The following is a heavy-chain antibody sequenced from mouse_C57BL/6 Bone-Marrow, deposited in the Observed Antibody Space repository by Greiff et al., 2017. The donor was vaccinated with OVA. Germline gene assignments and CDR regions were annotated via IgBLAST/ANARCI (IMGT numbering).Heavy chain of an antibody. V-gene: IGHV1-64*01. J-gene: IGHJ2*01. D-gene: IGHD1-1*01. CDR2: IHPNSGST. CDR3: ARSTYYYGSSLGD. CDR1: GYTFTSYW. Sequence: QVQLQQPGAELVKPGASVKLSCKASGYTFTSYWMHWVKQRPGQGLEWIGMIHPNSGSTNYNEKFKSKATLTVDKSSSTAYMQLSSLTSADSAVYYCARSTYYYGSSLGDWGQGTTLTVSS.